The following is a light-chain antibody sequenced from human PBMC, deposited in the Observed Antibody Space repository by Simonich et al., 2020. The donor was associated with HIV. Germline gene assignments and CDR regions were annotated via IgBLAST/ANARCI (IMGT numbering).Light chain of an antibody. V-gene: IGKV1-39*01. J-gene: IGKJ1*01. CDR2: AAS. CDR3: QQYYSYPRT. CDR1: QSISSY. Sequence: DIQMTQSPSSLSASVGDRVTITCRASQSISSYLNWYQQKPGKAPKLLIYAASTLQSGVPSRCSGSGSGTDFTLTISCLQSEDFATYYCQQYYSYPRTFGQGTKVEIK.